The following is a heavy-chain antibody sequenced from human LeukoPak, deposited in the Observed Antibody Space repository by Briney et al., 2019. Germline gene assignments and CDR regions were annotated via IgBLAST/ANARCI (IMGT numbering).Heavy chain of an antibody. CDR1: GGTFSSYA. J-gene: IGHJ5*02. CDR3: ARVGPYSGSYGGWFDP. V-gene: IGHV1-69*13. CDR2: IIPIFGTA. Sequence: SVKVSCKASGGTFSSYAISWVRQAPGQGLEWMGGIIPIFGTANYAQKFQGRITITADESTSTAYMELSSLRSEDTAVYYCARVGPYSGSYGGWFDPWGQGTLVTVSS. D-gene: IGHD1-26*01.